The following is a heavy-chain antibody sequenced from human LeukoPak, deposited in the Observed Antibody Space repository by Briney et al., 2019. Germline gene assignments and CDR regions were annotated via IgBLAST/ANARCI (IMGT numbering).Heavy chain of an antibody. V-gene: IGHV1-2*02. J-gene: IGHJ4*02. CDR1: GYTFTSYG. D-gene: IGHD4-17*01. CDR2: INPNSGGT. Sequence: ASVKVSCKASGYTFTSYGISWVRQAPGQGLEWMGWINPNSGGTNYAQKFQGRVTMTRDTSISTAYMELSRLRSDDTAVYYCARGSNYGDYPYYFDYWGQGTLVTVSS. CDR3: ARGSNYGDYPYYFDY.